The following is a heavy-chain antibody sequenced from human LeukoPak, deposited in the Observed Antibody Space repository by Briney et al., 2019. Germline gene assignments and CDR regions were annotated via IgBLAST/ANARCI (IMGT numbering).Heavy chain of an antibody. CDR1: GYTFTSYY. CDR3: ARDPLRFGELLGYFDY. Sequence: ASVKVSCKTSGYTFTSYYISWVRQAPGQGLEWMAWISAYNGNTKYAQKFQGRVTMTTDTSTSTAYMELRSLRSDDTAVYYCARDPLRFGELLGYFDYWGQGTLVTVSS. CDR2: ISAYNGNT. J-gene: IGHJ4*02. V-gene: IGHV1-18*01. D-gene: IGHD3-10*01.